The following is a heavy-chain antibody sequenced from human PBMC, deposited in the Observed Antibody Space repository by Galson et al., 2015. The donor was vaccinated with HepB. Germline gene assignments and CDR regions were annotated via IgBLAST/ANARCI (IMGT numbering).Heavy chain of an antibody. J-gene: IGHJ5*02. CDR2: ISAYNGNT. CDR1: GYTFTSYG. V-gene: IGHV1-18*01. D-gene: IGHD3-10*01. CDR3: ARVRNYYGSGSYFPFDP. Sequence: SVKVSCKASGYTFTSYGISWVRQAPGQGLEWMGWISAYNGNTNYAQKLQGRVTMTTDTPTSTAYMELRSLRSDDTAVYYCARVRNYYGSGSYFPFDPWGQGTLVTVSS.